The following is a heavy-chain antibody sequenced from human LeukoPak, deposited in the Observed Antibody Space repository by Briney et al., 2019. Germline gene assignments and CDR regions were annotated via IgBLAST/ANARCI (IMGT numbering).Heavy chain of an antibody. CDR3: ASGPYYYYGMEV. V-gene: IGHV3-66*02. Sequence: PGGSLRISCAASGFTVSSDYMSCVRQAPGKGLEWVSVIYSGGSTYYADSVKGRFTISRDNSKNTLYLQMNSLRAEDTAVYYCASGPYYYYGMEVWGQGTTVTASS. CDR1: GFTVSSDY. CDR2: IYSGGST. J-gene: IGHJ6*02.